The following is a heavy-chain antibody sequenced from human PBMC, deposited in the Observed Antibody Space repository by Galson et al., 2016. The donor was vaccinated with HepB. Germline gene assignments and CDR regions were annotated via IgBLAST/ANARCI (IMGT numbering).Heavy chain of an antibody. D-gene: IGHD3-16*01. V-gene: IGHV3-48*02. J-gene: IGHJ4*02. CDR2: ITSSSDTM. CDR3: ARDDYFRLGY. CDR1: GFIFSVYN. Sequence: LRLSCAASGFIFSVYNMNWARQAPGTGLEWIAWITSSSDTMYYADSVKGRFTISRDNAKNSLYLEMNSLRDEDTAVYYCARDDYFRLGYWGQGTLVTVSS.